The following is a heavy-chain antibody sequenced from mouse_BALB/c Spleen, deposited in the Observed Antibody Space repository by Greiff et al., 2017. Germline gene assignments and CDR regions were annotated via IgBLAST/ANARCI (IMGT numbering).Heavy chain of an antibody. CDR3: ARDEDYYGSSV. J-gene: IGHJ1*01. CDR2: ISYDGSN. D-gene: IGHD1-1*01. CDR1: GYSITSGYY. Sequence: ESGPGLVKPSQSLSLTCSVTGYSITSGYYWNWIRQFPGNKLEWMGYISYDGSNNYNPSLKNRISITRDTSKNQFFLKLNSVTTEDTATYYCARDEDYYGSSVWGAGTTVTVSS. V-gene: IGHV3-6*02.